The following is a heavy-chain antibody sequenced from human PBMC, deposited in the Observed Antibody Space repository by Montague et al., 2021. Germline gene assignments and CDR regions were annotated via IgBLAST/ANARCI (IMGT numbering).Heavy chain of an antibody. D-gene: IGHD7-27*01. CDR1: GGSISEFY. CDR3: ARRLGIRAPFDY. CDR2: IYDSGTT. Sequence: SETLFLTGTVTGGSISEFYWCWIRQSPEKGLEWIGYIYDSGTTNYNPSLNSRATISADTSMNQFSLNLRSVTAADTAVYFCARRLGIRAPFDYWGQGTLVTVSS. V-gene: IGHV4-59*08. J-gene: IGHJ4*02.